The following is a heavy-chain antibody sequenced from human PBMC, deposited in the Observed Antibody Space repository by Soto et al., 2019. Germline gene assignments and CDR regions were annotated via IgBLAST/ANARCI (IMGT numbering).Heavy chain of an antibody. V-gene: IGHV4-59*01. CDR3: ARSVAVPGAHIDY. Sequence: QVQLQGSGPGLVKPSETLSLTCSVSGGSISGSYWSWIRQSPGKGLEWLGYVYYTGSTNYSPSLRSRVSISVDTSKNEFSLRLSSVTATETAVYFCARSVAVPGAHIDYWGQGTQVTV. CDR1: GGSISGSY. D-gene: IGHD6-19*01. CDR2: VYYTGST. J-gene: IGHJ4*02.